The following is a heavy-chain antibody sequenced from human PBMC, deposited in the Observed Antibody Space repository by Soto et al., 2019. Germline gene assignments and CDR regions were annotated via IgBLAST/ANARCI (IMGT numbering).Heavy chain of an antibody. J-gene: IGHJ4*02. Sequence: PSETLSLTCTVSGGSVNTAPYHWSWIRQSPRNGLEWIGNIYYTGSTNYNPSFESRVAISLDTSNNQFSLRLTSLTDADTAVYFCARDHHSYYDTSGYYPYFDFWGQGTLVTVSS. CDR3: ARDHHSYYDTSGYYPYFDF. CDR1: GGSVNTAPYH. CDR2: IYYTGST. V-gene: IGHV4-61*01. D-gene: IGHD3-22*01.